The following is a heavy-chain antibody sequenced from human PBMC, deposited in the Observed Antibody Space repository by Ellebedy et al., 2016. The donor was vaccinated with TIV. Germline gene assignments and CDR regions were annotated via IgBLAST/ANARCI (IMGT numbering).Heavy chain of an antibody. CDR3: AIEYSSSWFPLIDY. D-gene: IGHD6-13*01. J-gene: IGHJ4*02. V-gene: IGHV3-30*02. Sequence: GESLKISCAASGFTFSSYGMHWVRQAPGKGLEWVAFIRYDGSNKYYADSVKGRFTISRDNSKNTLYLQMNSLRAEDTAVYYCAIEYSSSWFPLIDYWGQGTLVTVSS. CDR2: IRYDGSNK. CDR1: GFTFSSYG.